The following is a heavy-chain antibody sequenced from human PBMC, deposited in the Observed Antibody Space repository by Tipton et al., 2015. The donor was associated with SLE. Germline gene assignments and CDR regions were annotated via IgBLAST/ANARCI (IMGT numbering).Heavy chain of an antibody. CDR2: IYTSGST. Sequence: TLSLTCTVSGGSISSGSYYWSWIRQPAGKGLEWIGRIYTSGSTNYNPSLKSRVTISVDTSKNQFSLKLSSVTAADTAVYYCARASGSGSSYAFEIWGQGTMVTVSS. CDR3: ARASGSGSSYAFEI. J-gene: IGHJ3*02. V-gene: IGHV4-61*02. CDR1: GGSISSGSYY. D-gene: IGHD3-10*01.